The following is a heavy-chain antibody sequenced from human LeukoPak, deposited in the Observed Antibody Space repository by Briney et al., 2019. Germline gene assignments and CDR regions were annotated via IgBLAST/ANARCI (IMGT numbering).Heavy chain of an antibody. CDR1: GYTFTSYG. D-gene: IGHD6-6*01. V-gene: IGHV1-18*01. CDR3: ARDSIAARPLGPSRDY. Sequence: ASVKVSCKASGYTFTSYGISWVRQAPGQGLEWMGWISAYNGNTNYAQKLQGRVTMTTDTSTSTAYMELRSLRSDDTAVYYCARDSIAARPLGPSRDYWGQGTLVTVSS. CDR2: ISAYNGNT. J-gene: IGHJ4*02.